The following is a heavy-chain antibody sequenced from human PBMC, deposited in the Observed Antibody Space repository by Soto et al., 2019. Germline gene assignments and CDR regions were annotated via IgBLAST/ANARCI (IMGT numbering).Heavy chain of an antibody. D-gene: IGHD3-10*01. CDR3: TRVAGELFLEP. Sequence: QVQLVQSGAEVKKPGSSVKVSCKASGGTFSSYAISWVRQAPGQGLEWMGGIIPIFGTANYAQKFQGRVSVTADESTSAAYMTLTSLRPEETAVHYCTRVAGELFLEPRGQGTLVTASS. CDR2: IIPIFGTA. CDR1: GGTFSSYA. V-gene: IGHV1-69*01. J-gene: IGHJ5*02.